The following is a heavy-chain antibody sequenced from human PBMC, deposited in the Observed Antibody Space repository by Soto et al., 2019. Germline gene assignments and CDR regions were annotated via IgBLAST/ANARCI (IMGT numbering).Heavy chain of an antibody. V-gene: IGHV3-21*05. Sequence: GGSLRLSCAASGFTFSSYVMHWVRQAPGKGLEWVSYISSSTSHTNYADSVKGRFTISRDNAKNSLFLQMNSLRAEDTAVYYCARGRGAAADYFDFWGQGTLVTAPQ. CDR3: ARGRGAAADYFDF. CDR2: ISSSTSHT. D-gene: IGHD6-13*01. CDR1: GFTFSSYV. J-gene: IGHJ4*02.